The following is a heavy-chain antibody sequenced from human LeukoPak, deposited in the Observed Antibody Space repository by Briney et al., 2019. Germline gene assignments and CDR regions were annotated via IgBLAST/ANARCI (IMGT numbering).Heavy chain of an antibody. Sequence: GASVKVSCKASGYTFTGYYMQWVRQAPGQGLEWMGWINPNSGGTNYAQKFQGRVTMTSDTSISTAYMELSRLRSDDTAVYYCARVIMVRGVISRFDPWGQGTLVTVSS. J-gene: IGHJ5*02. D-gene: IGHD3-10*01. CDR3: ARVIMVRGVISRFDP. CDR2: INPNSGGT. V-gene: IGHV1-2*02. CDR1: GYTFTGYY.